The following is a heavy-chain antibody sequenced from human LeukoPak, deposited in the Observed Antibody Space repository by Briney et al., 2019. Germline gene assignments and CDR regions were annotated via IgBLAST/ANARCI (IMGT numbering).Heavy chain of an antibody. CDR2: IFSGGST. V-gene: IGHV3-66*01. Sequence: GGSLRLSCAASGFTVSSNYMSWVRQAPGKGLEWVSVIFSGGSTYYADSVKGRFTISRDNSKNTLYLQMNSLRAEDTAVYYCARDGRLVRGVDYWGQGTLVTVSS. D-gene: IGHD3-10*01. J-gene: IGHJ4*02. CDR3: ARDGRLVRGVDY. CDR1: GFTVSSNY.